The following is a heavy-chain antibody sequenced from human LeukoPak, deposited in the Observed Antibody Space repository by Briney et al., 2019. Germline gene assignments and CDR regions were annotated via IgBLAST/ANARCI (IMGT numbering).Heavy chain of an antibody. CDR2: ISYDGSNK. V-gene: IGHV3-30*18. J-gene: IGHJ4*02. Sequence: PLRLSCAASGFTFSSYGMHWVRQAPGKGLEWVAVISYDGSNKYYADSVKGRFTISRDNSKNTLYLQMNSLRAEDTAVYYCAKERSRFVVVVAATFSYWGQGTLVTVSS. CDR1: GFTFSSYG. CDR3: AKERSRFVVVVAATFSY. D-gene: IGHD2-15*01.